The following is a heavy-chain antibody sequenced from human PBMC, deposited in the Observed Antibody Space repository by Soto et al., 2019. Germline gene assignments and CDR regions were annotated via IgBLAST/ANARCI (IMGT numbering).Heavy chain of an antibody. J-gene: IGHJ6*02. CDR1: GFTFSNAW. V-gene: IGHV3-15*07. Sequence: GGSLRLSCAASGFTFSNAWMNWVRQAPGKGLEWVGRIKSKTDGGTTDYAAPVKGRFTISRDDSKNTLYLQMNSLKTEDTAVYYCTTVGRGIAARPDYYYGMDVWGQGTTVTVSS. CDR2: IKSKTDGGTT. D-gene: IGHD6-6*01. CDR3: TTVGRGIAARPDYYYGMDV.